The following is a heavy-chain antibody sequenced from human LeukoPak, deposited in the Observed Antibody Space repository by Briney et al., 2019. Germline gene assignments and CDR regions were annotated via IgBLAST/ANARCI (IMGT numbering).Heavy chain of an antibody. V-gene: IGHV3-30-3*01. Sequence: GGSLRLSCAASGFTFSSYAMHWVRQAPGKGLEWVAVISYDGSNKYYADSVKGRFTISRDNSKNMLYLQMNSLRAEDTAVYYCARDPQWLVSSFDYWGQGTLVTVSS. J-gene: IGHJ4*02. CDR3: ARDPQWLVSSFDY. CDR1: GFTFSSYA. CDR2: ISYDGSNK. D-gene: IGHD6-19*01.